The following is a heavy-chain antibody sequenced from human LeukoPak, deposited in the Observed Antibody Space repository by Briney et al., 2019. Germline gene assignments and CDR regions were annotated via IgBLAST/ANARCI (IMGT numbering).Heavy chain of an antibody. V-gene: IGHV4-61*08. D-gene: IGHD5-18*01. CDR2: IYYSGST. CDR3: ARGSRGYSYG. CDR1: GGSISSGGYY. J-gene: IGHJ4*02. Sequence: PSETLSLTCTVSGGSISSGGYYWGWIRQHPGKGLEWIGYIYYSGSTNYNPSLKSRVTISVDTSKNQFSLKLSSVTAADTAMYYCARGSRGYSYGWGQGTLVTVSS.